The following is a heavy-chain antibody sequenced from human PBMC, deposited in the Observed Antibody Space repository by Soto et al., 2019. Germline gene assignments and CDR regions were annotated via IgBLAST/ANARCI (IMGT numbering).Heavy chain of an antibody. D-gene: IGHD2-2*02. Sequence: QVQLVQSGAEVKKPGSSVKVSCTASGGTFSSYAISWVRQAPGQGLEWMGGIIPIFGTANYAQKFQGRVTITADESTSTAYMELSSLRSEDTAVYYCARWGYCSSTSCYIDGYYYYGMDVWGQGTTVTVSS. CDR1: GGTFSSYA. V-gene: IGHV1-69*01. J-gene: IGHJ6*02. CDR2: IIPIFGTA. CDR3: ARWGYCSSTSCYIDGYYYYGMDV.